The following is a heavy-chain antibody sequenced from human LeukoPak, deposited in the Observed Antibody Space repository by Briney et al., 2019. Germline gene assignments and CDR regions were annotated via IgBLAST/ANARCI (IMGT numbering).Heavy chain of an antibody. J-gene: IGHJ4*02. V-gene: IGHV3-74*01. D-gene: IGHD3-10*01. Sequence: PGGSLILSCAASGFTFSTYWMHWVRQAPGKGLVWVSRINSDGSSTNYADSVKGRFTISRDNAENTLYLQMNSLRAEDTAVYYCATQPGSDYWGQGTLVTVSS. CDR3: ATQPGSDY. CDR2: INSDGSST. CDR1: GFTFSTYW.